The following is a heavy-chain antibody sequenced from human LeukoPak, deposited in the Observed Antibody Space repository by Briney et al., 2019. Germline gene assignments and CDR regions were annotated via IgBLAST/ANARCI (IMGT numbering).Heavy chain of an antibody. D-gene: IGHD1-7*01. V-gene: IGHV4-61*01. CDR3: ARVNNWNFYFGY. Sequence: PSETLSLTCTVSVGSVSSGSYYWSWIRQPPGKGLEWIGYVYYSGSTNYNPSLKSRVTISVDTSKNQFSLKLSSVTAADTAVYYCARVNNWNFYFGYWGQGTLVTVSS. J-gene: IGHJ4*02. CDR1: VGSVSSGSYY. CDR2: VYYSGST.